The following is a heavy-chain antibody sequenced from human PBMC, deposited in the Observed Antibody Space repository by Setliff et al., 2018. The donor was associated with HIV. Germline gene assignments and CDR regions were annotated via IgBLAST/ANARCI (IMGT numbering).Heavy chain of an antibody. V-gene: IGHV4-31*03. CDR1: GGSISSGGYY. D-gene: IGHD3-10*01. CDR3: ARARGLLPYYYLDV. J-gene: IGHJ6*03. CDR2: IYYSGST. Sequence: PSETLSLTCTVSGGSISSGGYYWSWIRQHPGKGLEWIGYIYYSGSTYYNPSLKRRVTMSVDTSKNQFSLKLSSVTAADTAVYYCARARGLLPYYYLDVWGKGTTVTVSS.